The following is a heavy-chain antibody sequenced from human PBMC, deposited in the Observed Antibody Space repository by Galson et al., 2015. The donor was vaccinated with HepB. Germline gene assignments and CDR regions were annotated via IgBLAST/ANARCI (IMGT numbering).Heavy chain of an antibody. Sequence: SLRLSCAASGFTVSRNYMSWVRQAPGKGLEWVSVIYSGGSTYYADSVKGRFTISRHNSKNTLYLQMNSLRAEDTAVYYCARGGGSYYVRVNAFDIWGQGTMVTVSS. J-gene: IGHJ3*02. CDR1: GFTVSRNY. D-gene: IGHD1-26*01. CDR2: IYSGGST. V-gene: IGHV3-53*04. CDR3: ARGGGSYYVRVNAFDI.